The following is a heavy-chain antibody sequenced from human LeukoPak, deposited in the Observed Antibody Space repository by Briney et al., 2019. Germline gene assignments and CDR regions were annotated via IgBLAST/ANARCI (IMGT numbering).Heavy chain of an antibody. V-gene: IGHV3-23*01. J-gene: IGHJ4*02. D-gene: IGHD3-22*01. Sequence: EPGGSLRLSCAASGFTFSNYGMTWVRQAPGKGLEWVSGISGSGDSTYYADSVKGRFTISRDNSKNTLDLQMNSLSAEDTAVYYCAKNRERSGNWAFEYWGQGTLVTVSS. CDR1: GFTFSNYG. CDR2: ISGSGDST. CDR3: AKNRERSGNWAFEY.